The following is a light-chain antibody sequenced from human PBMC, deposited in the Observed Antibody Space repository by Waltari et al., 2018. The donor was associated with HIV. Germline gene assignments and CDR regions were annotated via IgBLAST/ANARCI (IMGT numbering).Light chain of an antibody. V-gene: IGLV1-40*01. CDR3: QSYDASLSGLWV. CDR2: HTH. Sequence: HSTLTQPPSVSGAPGQRITISCAGNMSNLGAGSAVHWYQQFTGSAPKLLIFHTHYRPPGVPDRFSGSKSGPSASLAITGLQTEDEADYYCQSYDASLSGLWVFGGGTRLTVL. CDR1: MSNLGAGSA. J-gene: IGLJ3*02.